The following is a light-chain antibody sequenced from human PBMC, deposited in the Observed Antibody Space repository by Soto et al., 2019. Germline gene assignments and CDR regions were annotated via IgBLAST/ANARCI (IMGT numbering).Light chain of an antibody. CDR1: SSDIGGYNS. V-gene: IGLV2-8*01. CDR2: EVN. CDR3: SSSAGSDSFVV. Sequence: QSALTQPPSASGSPGQSVTISCTGTSSDIGGYNSVSWYQQHPGKAPKLMIYEVNKRPSGVPDRFSGSKSGNTASLTVSGLQAEDEADYFCSSSAGSDSFVVFGGGTKLTVL. J-gene: IGLJ3*02.